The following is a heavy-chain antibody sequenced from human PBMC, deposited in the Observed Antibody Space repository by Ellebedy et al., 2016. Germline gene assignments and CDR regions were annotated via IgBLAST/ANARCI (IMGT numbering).Heavy chain of an antibody. Sequence: GESLKISXVASGFTVTNDYMTWVRQAPGKGLEWVSVIDSGGNTDYADSVKGRFTISRDNYRNILYLQMNSLRAEDTAVYYCATRHYGGFNIWGQGTKVTVSS. J-gene: IGHJ3*02. CDR2: IDSGGNT. D-gene: IGHD4-23*01. V-gene: IGHV3-53*01. CDR3: ATRHYGGFNI. CDR1: GFTVTNDY.